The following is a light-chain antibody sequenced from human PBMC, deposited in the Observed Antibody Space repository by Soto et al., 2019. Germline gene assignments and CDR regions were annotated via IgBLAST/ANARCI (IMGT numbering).Light chain of an antibody. CDR2: GAS. CDR1: QTVGSN. J-gene: IGKJ5*01. CDR3: QQSYSTPIT. Sequence: EVVMTQSPATLSVSPGERATLSCRASQTVGSNLAWYQQRPGRAPRLLIYGASTRATGIPARFSGSGSGTEFTLTISSLQSEDFAVYYCQQSYSTPITFGQGTRLEIK. V-gene: IGKV3-15*01.